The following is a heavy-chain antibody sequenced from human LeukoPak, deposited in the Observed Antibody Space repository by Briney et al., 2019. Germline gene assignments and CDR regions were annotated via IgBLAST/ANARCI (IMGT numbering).Heavy chain of an antibody. J-gene: IGHJ4*02. CDR1: GFTVSSNY. CDR2: IYSGGST. CDR3: AKVVEAVAGPYYFDY. V-gene: IGHV3-53*01. Sequence: PGGSLRLSCAASGFTVSSNYMSWVRQAPGKGLEWVSVIYSGGSTYYADSVKGRFTISRDNSKNTLYLQMNSLRAEDTAVYYCAKVVEAVAGPYYFDYWGQGTLVTVSS. D-gene: IGHD6-19*01.